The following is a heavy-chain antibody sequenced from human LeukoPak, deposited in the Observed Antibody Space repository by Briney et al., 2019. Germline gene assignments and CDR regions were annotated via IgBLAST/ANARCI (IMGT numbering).Heavy chain of an antibody. V-gene: IGHV1-18*01. CDR3: ARDRPTIFGVVTGNWFDP. D-gene: IGHD3-3*01. J-gene: IGHJ5*02. CDR2: ISAYNGNT. Sequence: EASVKVSCKASGYSFTSYGISWVRQAPGQGLEWMGWISAYNGNTNYAQKLQGRVTMTTDTSTSTAYMELRSLRSDDTAVYYCARDRPTIFGVVTGNWFDPWGQGTLVTVSP. CDR1: GYSFTSYG.